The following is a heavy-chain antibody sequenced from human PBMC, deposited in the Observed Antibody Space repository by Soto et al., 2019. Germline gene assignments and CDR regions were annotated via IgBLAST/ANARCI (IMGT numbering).Heavy chain of an antibody. CDR3: ARSGSSSNFDY. CDR2: INAGNGNT. D-gene: IGHD1-26*01. V-gene: IGHV1-3*01. J-gene: IGHJ4*02. CDR1: GYTFTSYA. Sequence: QVQLVQSGAEVKKPGASVKVSCKASGYTFTSYAMHWVRQAPGQRLEWMGWINAGNGNTKYSQKFQGRVTITRDTSASTAYMQLSSLRSEDTAVYYCARSGSSSNFDYWGQGTLVTVSS.